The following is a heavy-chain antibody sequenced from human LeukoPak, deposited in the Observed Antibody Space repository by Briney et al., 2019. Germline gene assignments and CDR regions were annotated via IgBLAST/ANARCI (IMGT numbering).Heavy chain of an antibody. CDR2: ISGSGGST. J-gene: IGHJ4*02. CDR3: ARILWFRGRTFDY. V-gene: IGHV3-23*01. Sequence: PGGSLRLSCAASGFTFSSYAMSWVRQAPGKGLEWVSAISGSGGSTYYADSVKGRFTISRDNSENTLYLQMNSLRAEDTAVYYCARILWFRGRTFDYWGQGTLVTVSS. CDR1: GFTFSSYA. D-gene: IGHD3-10*01.